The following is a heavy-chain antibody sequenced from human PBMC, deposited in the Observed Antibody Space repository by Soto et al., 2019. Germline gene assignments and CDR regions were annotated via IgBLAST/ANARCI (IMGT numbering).Heavy chain of an antibody. D-gene: IGHD6-13*01. CDR3: AKEPSWFSDY. Sequence: GGSLRLSCATSGFTFSSYDMSWVRQAPGKGLDWVSSISGSGGTTYYADSVKGQFTISRDNSKNTLYLQMNSLRAEDTAVYYCAKEPSWFSDYWGQGTLVTV. J-gene: IGHJ4*02. CDR2: ISGSGGTT. V-gene: IGHV3-23*01. CDR1: GFTFSSYD.